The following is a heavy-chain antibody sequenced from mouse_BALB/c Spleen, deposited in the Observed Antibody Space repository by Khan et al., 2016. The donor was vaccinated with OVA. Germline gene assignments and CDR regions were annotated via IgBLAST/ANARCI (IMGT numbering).Heavy chain of an antibody. CDR3: VRGSGNSRFAY. D-gene: IGHD1-3*01. Sequence: QVQLKQSGAELVRPGVSVKISCKGSGYTFTDYAMHWVKQSHAKGLEWIGVISTYYGDASYNQKFKGKATMTVDKSSSTAYMELARLTSEDSAIYYCVRGSGNSRFAYWGQGTLVTVSA. CDR1: GYTFTDYA. CDR2: ISTYYGDA. V-gene: IGHV1S137*01. J-gene: IGHJ3*01.